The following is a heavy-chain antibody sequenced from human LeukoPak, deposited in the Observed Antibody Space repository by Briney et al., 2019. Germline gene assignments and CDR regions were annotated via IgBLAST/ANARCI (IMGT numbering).Heavy chain of an antibody. CDR1: GFALSNYA. CDR2: ISGSGDDT. Sequence: GGSLRLSCAASGFALSNYAMSWVRQAPGKGLEWVSAISGSGDDTYYADSVKGRFTISRDSSKNTLFLQMTSLRADDTAVYYCAKYYYNSGSFSFDYWGQGTLVTVSS. J-gene: IGHJ4*02. D-gene: IGHD3-10*01. CDR3: AKYYYNSGSFSFDY. V-gene: IGHV3-23*01.